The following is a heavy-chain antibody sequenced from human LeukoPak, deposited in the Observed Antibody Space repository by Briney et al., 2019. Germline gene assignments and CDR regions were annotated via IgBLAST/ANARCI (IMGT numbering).Heavy chain of an antibody. CDR1: GFTFSSYN. D-gene: IGHD3-3*01. Sequence: AGGSLRLSCAASGFTFSSYNMNWVRQAPGKGPEWVSYIDARSGITYYADSVQGRFTISRDNAKESVFLQMNSLRADDTAVYYCARTYDFGRGPPGDAFDNWGPGTSVIVSS. J-gene: IGHJ3*02. V-gene: IGHV3-48*01. CDR3: ARTYDFGRGPPGDAFDN. CDR2: IDARSGIT.